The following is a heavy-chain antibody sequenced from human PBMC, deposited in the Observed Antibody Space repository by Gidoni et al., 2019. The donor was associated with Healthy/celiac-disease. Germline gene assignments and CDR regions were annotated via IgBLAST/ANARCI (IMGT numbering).Heavy chain of an antibody. CDR2: MNPNSGNT. V-gene: IGHV1-8*01. Sequence: QVQLVQSGAEVTKPGASVKVSCKASGYTFTSYAINWVRQATGQGLEWMGWMNPNSGNTGYAQKFQGRVTMTRNTSISTAYMELSSLRSEDTAVYYCARGQVVPAAIYYYGMDVWGQGTTVTVSS. CDR3: ARGQVVPAAIYYYGMDV. CDR1: GYTFTSYA. J-gene: IGHJ6*02. D-gene: IGHD2-2*01.